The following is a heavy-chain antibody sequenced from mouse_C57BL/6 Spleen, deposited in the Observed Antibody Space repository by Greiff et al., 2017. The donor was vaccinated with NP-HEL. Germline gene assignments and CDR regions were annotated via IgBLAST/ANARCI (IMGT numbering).Heavy chain of an antibody. CDR2: ILPGSGST. CDR3: ARLRYYGSSDY. V-gene: IGHV1-9*01. CDR1: GYTFPGYW. J-gene: IGHJ2*01. Sequence: QVQLQQSGAELMKPGASGKLSCKATGYTFPGYWIEWVKQRPGHGLEWIVEILPGSGSTNYNEKFKVKATFPADTSSNTACMLLSGLTTEDSAIYYCARLRYYGSSDYWGQGTTLTVSS. D-gene: IGHD1-1*01.